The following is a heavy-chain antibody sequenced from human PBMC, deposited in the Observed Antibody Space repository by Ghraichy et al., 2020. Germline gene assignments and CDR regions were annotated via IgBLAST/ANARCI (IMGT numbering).Heavy chain of an antibody. Sequence: GGSLRLSCAASGFTFSAYRMNWVRQAPGKGLEWVSYISSGSTTIYYADSVKGRFTISRDNAKKSLYLQMNSLRDEDTAVYYCARDYYDSSEGMDVWGQGTTVTVSS. CDR3: ARDYYDSSEGMDV. J-gene: IGHJ6*02. CDR2: ISSGSTTI. V-gene: IGHV3-48*02. CDR1: GFTFSAYR. D-gene: IGHD3-22*01.